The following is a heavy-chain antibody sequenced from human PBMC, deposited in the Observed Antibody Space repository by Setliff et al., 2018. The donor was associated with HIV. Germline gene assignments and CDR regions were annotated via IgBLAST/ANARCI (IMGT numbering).Heavy chain of an antibody. CDR1: GFTFSDYY. J-gene: IGHJ4*02. D-gene: IGHD1-26*01. CDR3: TTRGTWDYRDYFDY. Sequence: PGGSLRLSCAVSGFTFSDYYVAWIRQAPGKGLEWVGRIKSKIDGGTTDYAAPVKGRFTISRDDSKKMLYLQMNSLKTEDAAVYYCTTRGTWDYRDYFDYWGQGTLVTVSS. V-gene: IGHV3-15*01. CDR2: IKSKIDGGTT.